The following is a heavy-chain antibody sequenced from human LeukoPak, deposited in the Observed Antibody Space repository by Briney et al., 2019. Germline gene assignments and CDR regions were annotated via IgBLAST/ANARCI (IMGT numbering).Heavy chain of an antibody. V-gene: IGHV3-23*01. CDR3: AKGLAIATTFDY. CDR1: GFTFSSYA. Sequence: GGSLRLSCEASGFTFSSYAMSWVRQAPGKGLEWVSTITGSGDNTYYADSVKGRVTFSRDNSKNALYLQMNSLRGEDTAVYYCAKGLAIATTFDYWGQGTLVTVSS. D-gene: IGHD1-26*01. J-gene: IGHJ4*02. CDR2: ITGSGDNT.